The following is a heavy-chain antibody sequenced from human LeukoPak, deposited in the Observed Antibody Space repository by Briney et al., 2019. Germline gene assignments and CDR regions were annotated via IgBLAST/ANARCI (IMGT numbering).Heavy chain of an antibody. CDR1: GGSISSGGYY. J-gene: IGHJ3*02. V-gene: IGHV4-31*03. Sequence: PSETLSLTCTVSGGSISSGGYYWSWIRQHPGKGLEWIGYIYYSGSTNYNPSLKSRVTISVDTSKNQFSLKLSSVTAADTAVYYCARATYYYDSSAHGGAFDIWGQGTMVTVSS. D-gene: IGHD3-22*01. CDR2: IYYSGST. CDR3: ARATYYYDSSAHGGAFDI.